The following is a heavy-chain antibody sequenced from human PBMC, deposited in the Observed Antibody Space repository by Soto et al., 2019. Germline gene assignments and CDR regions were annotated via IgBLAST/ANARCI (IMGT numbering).Heavy chain of an antibody. CDR2: ISAYNGNT. Sequence: QVQLVQSGAEVKKPGASVKVSCKASGYNFNSYTISWVRQAPGQGLEWMGRISAYNGNTNYAQKLQGRVTMTTDTSTSTAYMELRSLRSDGTAVYHWARVVGALGHWFDPWGQGTLVTVSS. D-gene: IGHD1-26*01. CDR3: ARVVGALGHWFDP. CDR1: GYNFNSYT. V-gene: IGHV1-18*01. J-gene: IGHJ5*02.